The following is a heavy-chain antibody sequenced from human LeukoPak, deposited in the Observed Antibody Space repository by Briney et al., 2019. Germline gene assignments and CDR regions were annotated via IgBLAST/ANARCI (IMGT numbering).Heavy chain of an antibody. CDR1: GYTFTGYY. CDR3: ARGIETYYDFWSGHLTNMDV. J-gene: IGHJ6*03. D-gene: IGHD3-3*01. Sequence: RASVKVSCKASGYTFTGYYMHWVRQAPGQGLEWMGWINPNSGGTNYAQKFQGRVTMTRDTSISTAYMELSRLRSDDTAVYYCARGIETYYDFWSGHLTNMDVWGKGTTVTVSS. V-gene: IGHV1-2*02. CDR2: INPNSGGT.